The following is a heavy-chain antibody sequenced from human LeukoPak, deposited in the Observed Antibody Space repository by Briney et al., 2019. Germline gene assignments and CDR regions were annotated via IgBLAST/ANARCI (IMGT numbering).Heavy chain of an antibody. Sequence: PGGSLRLSCTASGFTFSSYWMHWVRQAPGKGLVWVSRINSDGGSTSYADSVKGRFTISRDNAKNTLYLQMNSLRAEDTSVYYCAKGQGWYVDYWGQGTLVTVSS. CDR1: GFTFSSYW. V-gene: IGHV3-74*01. D-gene: IGHD6-19*01. J-gene: IGHJ4*02. CDR3: AKGQGWYVDY. CDR2: INSDGGST.